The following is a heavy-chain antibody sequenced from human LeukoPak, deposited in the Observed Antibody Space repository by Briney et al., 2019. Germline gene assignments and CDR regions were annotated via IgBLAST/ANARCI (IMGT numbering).Heavy chain of an antibody. J-gene: IGHJ4*02. V-gene: IGHV4-39*07. CDR1: GGSISSTSYY. D-gene: IGHD2-8*01. Sequence: SETLSLTCTVSGGSISSTSYYWDWIRQPPGKGLEWIGNFYNSGSTHYSPSLKSRVTMSVDTSKNQFSLKLNSITTADTAVYYCARTLNGVDYWGQGTLVTVSS. CDR2: FYNSGST. CDR3: ARTLNGVDY.